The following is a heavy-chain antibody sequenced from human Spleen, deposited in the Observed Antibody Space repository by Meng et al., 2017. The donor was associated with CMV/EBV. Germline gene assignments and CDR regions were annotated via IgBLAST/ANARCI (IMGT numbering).Heavy chain of an antibody. CDR2: ISYDGSNK. Sequence: GGSLRLSCAASGFTFSSYAMHWVRQAPGKGLEWVAVISYDGSNKYYADSVKGRFTISRDNSKNTLYLQMNSLRAEDTAVYYCARDRCSSTSCYGKLAYYYYGMDVWGQGTTVTVSS. V-gene: IGHV3-30*04. CDR3: ARDRCSSTSCYGKLAYYYYGMDV. D-gene: IGHD2-2*01. CDR1: GFTFSSYA. J-gene: IGHJ6*02.